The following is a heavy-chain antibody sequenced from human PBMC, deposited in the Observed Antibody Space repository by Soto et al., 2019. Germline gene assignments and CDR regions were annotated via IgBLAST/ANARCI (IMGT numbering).Heavy chain of an antibody. D-gene: IGHD6-13*01. CDR2: IVPLFRTT. CDR3: ARGGYSSTWSNLLDRSGLDV. J-gene: IGHJ6*02. CDR1: GGTFSSYA. V-gene: IGHV1-69*06. Sequence: QVQLVQSGAEAKKPGSSVKVSCKTSGGTFSSYAISWVRQAPGQGLEWMGGIVPLFRTTNYAQKFQGRVTNTADTSTYTVYMELRGLRSGDTAVYYCARGGYSSTWSNLLDRSGLDVWGQGTTVTVSS.